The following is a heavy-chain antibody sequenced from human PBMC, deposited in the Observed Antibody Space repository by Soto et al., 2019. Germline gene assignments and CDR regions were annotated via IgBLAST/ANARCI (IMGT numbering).Heavy chain of an antibody. CDR2: VSYDGSNE. CDR1: GFAFISYA. V-gene: IGHV3-30*18. D-gene: IGHD6-6*01. CDR3: AKEGPSSSGRYYFDY. J-gene: IGHJ4*02. Sequence: QVQLVESGGGVVQPGRSLRLSCAASGFAFISYAMHWVRQAPGKGLEWVAVVSYDGSNEYYADSVKGRFTVSRDNSKNPLYLQMNSLRTEDGAVYYCAKEGPSSSGRYYFDYWGQGTLVTVSS.